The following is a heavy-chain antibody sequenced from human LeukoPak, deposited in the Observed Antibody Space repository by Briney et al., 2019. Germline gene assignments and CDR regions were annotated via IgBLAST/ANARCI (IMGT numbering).Heavy chain of an antibody. Sequence: SETLSLTCAVYGGSFSGYYWSWIRQPPGKGLEWIGEINHSGSTNYNPSLKSRVTISVDTSKNQFSLKLSSVTAADTAVYYCARGVIIRSWFDPWGQGTLVTVSS. J-gene: IGHJ5*02. V-gene: IGHV4-34*01. CDR3: ARGVIIRSWFDP. CDR2: INHSGST. D-gene: IGHD3-10*01. CDR1: GGSFSGYY.